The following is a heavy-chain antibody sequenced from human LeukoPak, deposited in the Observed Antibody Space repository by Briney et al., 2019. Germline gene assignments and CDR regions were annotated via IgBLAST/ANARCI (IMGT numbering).Heavy chain of an antibody. Sequence: GGSLRLSCAASGFTFSSYAMHWVRQAPGKGLEWVALIPYDGSNKYYADSVKGRFTISRDNSKNTLYLQMNSLRAGDTAIYYCAKAGNIRFDYWGQGTLVTVSS. CDR2: IPYDGSNK. CDR3: AKAGNIRFDY. D-gene: IGHD2/OR15-2a*01. CDR1: GFTFSSYA. V-gene: IGHV3-30*04. J-gene: IGHJ4*02.